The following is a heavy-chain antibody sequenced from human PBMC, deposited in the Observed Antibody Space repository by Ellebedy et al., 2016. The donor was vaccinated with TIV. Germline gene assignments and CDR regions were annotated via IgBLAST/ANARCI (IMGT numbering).Heavy chain of an antibody. CDR3: ARGGKDYDFWSGPPQNDY. V-gene: IGHV3-74*01. Sequence: GGSLRLSCAASGFTFSSYWMHWVRQAPGKGLVWVSRINSDGSSTSYADSVKGRFTISRDNAKNTLYLQMNSLRAEDTAVYYCARGGKDYDFWSGPPQNDYWGQGTLVTVSS. CDR1: GFTFSSYW. D-gene: IGHD3-3*01. CDR2: INSDGSST. J-gene: IGHJ4*02.